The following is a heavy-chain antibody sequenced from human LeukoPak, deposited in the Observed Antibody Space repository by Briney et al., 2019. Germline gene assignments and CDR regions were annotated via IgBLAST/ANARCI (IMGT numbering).Heavy chain of an antibody. CDR2: VNRDGSET. J-gene: IGHJ6*02. V-gene: IGHV3-7*03. CDR1: GFTLSNHW. CDR3: SKNNGMDV. Sequence: GGSLRLSCAASGFTLSNHWMTWVRQVPGRGPEWVANVNRDGSETYYLDSVKGRFTISKDNAKNSLYLQMNSLRAEDTALYHCSKNNGMDVWGQGTTVIVSS.